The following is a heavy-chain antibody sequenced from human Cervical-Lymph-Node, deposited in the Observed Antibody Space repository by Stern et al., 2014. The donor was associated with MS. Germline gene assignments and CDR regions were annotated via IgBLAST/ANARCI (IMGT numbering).Heavy chain of an antibody. V-gene: IGHV3-30*04. CDR3: ARDRRYCSGGSCSVNWLDA. CDR2: ISSDGSNK. Sequence: QVQLVESGGGVVQPGRSLRLSCTASGFTFSTYPTHWVRQAPGKGLECLAYISSDGSNKYHVDSVKGRLTISRDNSKNTLFLQMNSLRAEDTAVYYCARDRRYCSGGSCSVNWLDAWGQGTLVTVSP. CDR1: GFTFSTYP. J-gene: IGHJ5*02. D-gene: IGHD2-15*01.